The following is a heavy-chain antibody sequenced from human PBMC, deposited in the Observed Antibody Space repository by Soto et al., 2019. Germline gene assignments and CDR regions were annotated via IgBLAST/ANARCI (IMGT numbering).Heavy chain of an antibody. CDR3: AKDVRPDGRYDLDY. D-gene: IGHD3-3*01. CDR1: GFNFNIYA. CDR2: IIGNSEAT. Sequence: GSLRLSCADYGFNFNIYAMNWVRQAPGKGLEWVACIIGNSEATYYADSVKGRFTISRDNSNHILYLQLSSLRVEDTAIYFYAKDVRPDGRYDLDYWGQGSQVIGSS. V-gene: IGHV3-23*01. J-gene: IGHJ4*02.